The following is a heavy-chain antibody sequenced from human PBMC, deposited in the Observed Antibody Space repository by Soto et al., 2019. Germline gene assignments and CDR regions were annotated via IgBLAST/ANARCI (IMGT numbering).Heavy chain of an antibody. CDR3: TVTTFDHYYYGMDV. D-gene: IGHD4-17*01. V-gene: IGHV3-15*01. Sequence: PGGSLRLSCAASGFTFSNAWISWVRQAPWKGLEWVGRIKSKTDGGTTDYAAPVNGRFTISRDDSKNTLYLQMNSLKTEDTAVYFTTVTTFDHYYYGMDVWGQGTTITVSS. CDR2: IKSKTDGGTT. J-gene: IGHJ6*02. CDR1: GFTFSNAW.